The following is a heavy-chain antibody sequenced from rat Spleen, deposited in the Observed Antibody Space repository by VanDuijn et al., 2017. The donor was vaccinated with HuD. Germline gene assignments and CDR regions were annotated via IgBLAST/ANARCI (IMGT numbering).Heavy chain of an antibody. CDR1: GFTFSNYD. V-gene: IGHV5-20*01. CDR3: TTGSPIY. D-gene: IGHD5-1*01. CDR2: ISYDGSST. Sequence: EVQLVESGGGLVQPGRSMKLSCAASGFTFSNYDMAWVRQAPTKGLEWVASISYDGSSTYYRDSVKGRFTLSRDNAKSTLYLQIDSLRSEDTATYYCTTGSPIYWGQGVMVTVSS. J-gene: IGHJ2*01.